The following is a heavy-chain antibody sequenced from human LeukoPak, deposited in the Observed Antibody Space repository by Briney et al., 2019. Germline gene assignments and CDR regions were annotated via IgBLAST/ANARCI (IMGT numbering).Heavy chain of an antibody. J-gene: IGHJ4*02. CDR3: ARAPITSPFYFDC. Sequence: GGSLRLSCAASGFTFSSYWMHWVRQAPGKGLVWVSGINWSGGSTGYSDPVRGRFTISRDNAKNSLYLQMDSLRAEDTALYYCARAPITSPFYFDCWGQGTLVTVSS. CDR2: INWSGGST. D-gene: IGHD2-2*01. V-gene: IGHV3-20*04. CDR1: GFTFSSYW.